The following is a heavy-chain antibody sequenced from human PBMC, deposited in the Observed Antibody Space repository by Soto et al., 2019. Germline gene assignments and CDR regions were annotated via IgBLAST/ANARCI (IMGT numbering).Heavy chain of an antibody. Sequence: QVQLVESGGGVVQPGRSLGLSCAASGFTFSSYGMHWVRQAPGKGLEWVAVIYYDGSNKYYADSVKGRFTISRDNSKNTLYLQMNSLSAEDTAVYYCARSQYSSSWYPFDYWGQGTLVTVSS. V-gene: IGHV3-33*01. CDR3: ARSQYSSSWYPFDY. D-gene: IGHD6-13*01. CDR1: GFTFSSYG. J-gene: IGHJ4*02. CDR2: IYYDGSNK.